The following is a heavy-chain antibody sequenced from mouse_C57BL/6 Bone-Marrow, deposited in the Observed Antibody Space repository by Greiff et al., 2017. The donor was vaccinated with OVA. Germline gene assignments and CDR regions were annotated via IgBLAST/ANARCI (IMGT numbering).Heavy chain of an antibody. CDR3: ASYPRAYYSKGFDY. CDR1: GYTFTSYG. CDR2: IYPRSGNT. J-gene: IGHJ2*01. Sequence: QVQLQQSGAELARPGASVKLSCKASGYTFTSYGISWVKQRTGQGLAWIGEIYPRSGNTYYNEKFKGKATLTADKSSSTAYMELRSLTSSDSAVYFCASYPRAYYSKGFDYWGQGTTLTVSS. D-gene: IGHD2-5*01. V-gene: IGHV1-81*01.